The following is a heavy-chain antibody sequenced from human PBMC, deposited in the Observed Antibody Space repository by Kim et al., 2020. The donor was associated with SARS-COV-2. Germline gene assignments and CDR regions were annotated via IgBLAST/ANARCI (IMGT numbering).Heavy chain of an antibody. Sequence: GGSLRLSCAASGFTFSSYGMHWVRQAPGKGLEWVAVIWYDGSNKYYADSVKGRFTISRDNSKNTLYLQMNSLRAEDTAVYYCAREAYCGGDCSPFFQHWGQGTLVTVSS. J-gene: IGHJ1*01. D-gene: IGHD2-21*02. CDR3: AREAYCGGDCSPFFQH. CDR2: IWYDGSNK. V-gene: IGHV3-33*01. CDR1: GFTFSSYG.